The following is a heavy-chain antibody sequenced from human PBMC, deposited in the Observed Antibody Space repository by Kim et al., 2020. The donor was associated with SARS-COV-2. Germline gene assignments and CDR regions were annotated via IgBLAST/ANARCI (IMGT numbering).Heavy chain of an antibody. CDR2: I. CDR3: ARGSEYSSSLG. V-gene: IGHV3-21*01. D-gene: IGHD6-13*01. J-gene: IGHJ4*02. Sequence: ISYADSVKGRFTISRDNAKNSLYLQMNSLRAEDTAVYYCARGSEYSSSLGWGQGTLVTVSS.